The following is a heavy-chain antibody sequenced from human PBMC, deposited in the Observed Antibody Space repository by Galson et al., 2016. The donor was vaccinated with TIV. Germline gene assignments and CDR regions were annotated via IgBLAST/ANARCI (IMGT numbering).Heavy chain of an antibody. Sequence: SLRLSCAASGFTFSSYVMSWVRQAPGKGLGWVSGISGSGFSTFYADSVKGRFTISRDNSKNTLDLQMNSLRAEETAIYYCAKDTGSQPRNWFDPWGQGTLVTVSS. CDR3: AKDTGSQPRNWFDP. CDR1: GFTFSSYV. CDR2: ISGSGFST. J-gene: IGHJ5*02. V-gene: IGHV3-23*01. D-gene: IGHD7-27*01.